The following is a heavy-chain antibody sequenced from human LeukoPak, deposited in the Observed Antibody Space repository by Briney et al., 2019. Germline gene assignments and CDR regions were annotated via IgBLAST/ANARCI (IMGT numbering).Heavy chain of an antibody. CDR1: GYTFTSYD. Sequence: ASVNVSCKASGYTFTSYDINWVRQATGQGLGWMGWMNPNSGNTGYAQKFQGRVTMTRNTSISTAYMELSSLRSEDTAVYYCARGRVRRGDYYGFWGQGSLVTVSS. J-gene: IGHJ4*02. CDR3: ARGRVRRGDYYGF. V-gene: IGHV1-8*01. D-gene: IGHD3-10*01. CDR2: MNPNSGNT.